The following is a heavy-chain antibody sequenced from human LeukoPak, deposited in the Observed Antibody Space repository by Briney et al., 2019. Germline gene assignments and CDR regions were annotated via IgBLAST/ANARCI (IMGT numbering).Heavy chain of an antibody. J-gene: IGHJ4*02. CDR2: ISGSGGST. CDR1: GFTFSTYA. V-gene: IGHV3-23*01. D-gene: IGHD1-1*01. Sequence: GGSLRHSCAASGFTFSTYAMNWVRQAPGRGLEWVSAISGSGGSTYYADSVQGRFTISRDNSKNTLYLQMNSLRADDTAVYYCANPRYSYWGQGTLVTVSS. CDR3: ANPRYSY.